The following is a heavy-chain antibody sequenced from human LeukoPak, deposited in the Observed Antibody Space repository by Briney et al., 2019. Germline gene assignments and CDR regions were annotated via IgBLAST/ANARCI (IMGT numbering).Heavy chain of an antibody. CDR2: INHSGST. CDR3: ARAGVIVVVPAAMLSYWFDP. J-gene: IGHJ5*02. CDR1: GGSFSGYY. Sequence: SETLSLTCAVYGGSFSGYYWSWIRQPPGKGLEWIGEINHSGSTNYNPSLKSRVTIPVDTSKNQFSLKLSSVTAADTAVYYCARAGVIVVVPAAMLSYWFDPWGQGTLVTVSS. V-gene: IGHV4-34*01. D-gene: IGHD2-2*01.